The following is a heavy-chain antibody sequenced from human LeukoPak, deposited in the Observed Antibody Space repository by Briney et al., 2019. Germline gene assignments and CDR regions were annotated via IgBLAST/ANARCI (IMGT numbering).Heavy chain of an antibody. CDR1: GFTFSSYA. CDR3: AKDLTWGPYSGYDNPGGDF. V-gene: IGHV3-23*01. J-gene: IGHJ4*02. D-gene: IGHD5-12*01. Sequence: PGGSLRLSCAASGFTFSSYAMSWVRQAPGKGLEWVSAISGSGGSTYYADSVKGRFTISRDNSKNTLYLQMNSLRAEDTAVYYCAKDLTWGPYSGYDNPGGDFWGQGTLVTVSS. CDR2: ISGSGGST.